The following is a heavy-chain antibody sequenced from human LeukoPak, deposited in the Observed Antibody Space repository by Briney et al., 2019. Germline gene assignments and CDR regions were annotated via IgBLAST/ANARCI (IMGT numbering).Heavy chain of an antibody. CDR2: IYYSGST. V-gene: IGHV4-30-4*08. CDR3: ARETGIAARRFDY. CDR1: GGSISSGDYY. D-gene: IGHD6-6*01. J-gene: IGHJ4*02. Sequence: PSQTLSLTCTVSGGSISSGDYYWSWIRQPPGKGLEWIGYIYYSGSTYYNPSLKSRVTISVDTSKNQFSLKLSSVTAADTAVYYCARETGIAARRFDYWGQGTLVTVSS.